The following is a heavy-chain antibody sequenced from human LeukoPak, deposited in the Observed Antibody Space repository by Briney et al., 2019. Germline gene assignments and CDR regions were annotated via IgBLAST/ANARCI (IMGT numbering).Heavy chain of an antibody. CDR2: IYTSGST. Sequence: SETLSLTCTVSGGSISSGSYYWSWIRQPAGKGLEWIGRIYTSGSTYYNPSLKSRVTISVDTSKNQFSLKLSSVTAADTAVYYCARDMSTSTWGSWGQGTLVTVSS. J-gene: IGHJ4*02. CDR3: ARDMSTSTWGS. V-gene: IGHV4-61*02. D-gene: IGHD3-16*01. CDR1: GGSISSGSYY.